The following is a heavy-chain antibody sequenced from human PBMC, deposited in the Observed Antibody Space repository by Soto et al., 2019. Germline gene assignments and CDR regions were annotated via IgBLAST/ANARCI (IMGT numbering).Heavy chain of an antibody. CDR3: ARVLVIGRGPRGYYFDY. CDR1: GGSFSGYY. V-gene: IGHV4-34*01. D-gene: IGHD3-16*02. Sequence: SETLSLTCAVYGGSFSGYYWSWIRQPPGKGLEWIGEINHSGSTNYNPSLKSRVTISVDTSKNQFSLKLSSVTAADTAVYYCARVLVIGRGPRGYYFDYWGQGTLVTVSS. CDR2: INHSGST. J-gene: IGHJ4*02.